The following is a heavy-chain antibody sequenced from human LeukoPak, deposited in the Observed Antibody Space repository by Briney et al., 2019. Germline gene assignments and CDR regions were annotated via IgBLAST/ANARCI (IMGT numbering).Heavy chain of an antibody. Sequence: GGSLRLSCAASGFIFSSKWIHWVRQAPGKGLEWVSRIDNGGSYTSYADSVKGRFTISRDNAENTLYLQMNSLRAEDTAVYYCARDLPISDSSGYYLDYWGQGTVVTVSS. CDR1: GFIFSSKW. CDR3: ARDLPISDSSGYYLDY. V-gene: IGHV3-74*01. D-gene: IGHD3-22*01. J-gene: IGHJ4*02. CDR2: IDNGGSYT.